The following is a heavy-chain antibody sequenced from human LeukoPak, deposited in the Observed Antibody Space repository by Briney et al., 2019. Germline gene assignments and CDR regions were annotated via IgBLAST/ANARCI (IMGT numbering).Heavy chain of an antibody. D-gene: IGHD3-22*01. CDR3: ARDRDLYYYDSSGYYKEGFDY. CDR1: GYTFTSYG. J-gene: IGHJ4*02. V-gene: IGHV1-18*01. Sequence: ASVKVSCKASGYTFTSYGISWVRQAPGQGLEWMGWISAYNGNTNYAQKLQGRVTMTTDTSTSTAYMELRSLRSDDTAVYYCARDRDLYYYDSSGYYKEGFDYWSQGTLVTVSS. CDR2: ISAYNGNT.